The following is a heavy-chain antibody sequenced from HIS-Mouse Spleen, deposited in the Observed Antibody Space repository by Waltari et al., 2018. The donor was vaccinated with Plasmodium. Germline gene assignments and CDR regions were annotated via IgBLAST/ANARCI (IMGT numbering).Heavy chain of an antibody. CDR3: ARAAIAWGSPYYFDY. J-gene: IGHJ4*02. CDR2: IYSGGST. D-gene: IGHD7-27*01. V-gene: IGHV3-53*02. Sequence: EVQLVETGGGWIQPGGSLRVACAASGLTVSSNSMSWCRQAPGNGLELVSVIYSGGSTYYADSVKGRFTISRDNSKNTLYLQMNSLRAEDTAVYYCARAAIAWGSPYYFDYWGQGTLVTVSS. CDR1: GLTVSSNS.